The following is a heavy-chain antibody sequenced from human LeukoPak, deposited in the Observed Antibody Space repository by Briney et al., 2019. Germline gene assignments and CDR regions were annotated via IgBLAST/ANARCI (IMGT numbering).Heavy chain of an antibody. CDR2: ISSNGGST. CDR3: ARGDGWAAAGPNYYYGMDV. J-gene: IGHJ6*02. D-gene: IGHD6-13*01. Sequence: GGSLRLSCAASGFTFSSYAMHWVRQAPGKGLEYVSAISSNGGSTYYANSVKGRFTISRDNAKNSLYLQMNSLRAEDTAVYYCARGDGWAAAGPNYYYGMDVWGQGTTVTVSS. CDR1: GFTFSSYA. V-gene: IGHV3-64*01.